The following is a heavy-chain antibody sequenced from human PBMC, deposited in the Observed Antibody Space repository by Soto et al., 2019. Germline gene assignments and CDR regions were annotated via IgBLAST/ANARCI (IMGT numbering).Heavy chain of an antibody. Sequence: ASVKVSCKASGYTFTSCGISWVRQAPGQGLEWMGWISAYNGNTNYAQKLQGRVTMTTDTSTSTAYMELRSLRSDDTAVYYCARDSVDIVATTIYYYYMDVWGKGTTVTVSS. D-gene: IGHD5-12*01. CDR1: GYTFTSCG. V-gene: IGHV1-18*01. J-gene: IGHJ6*03. CDR3: ARDSVDIVATTIYYYYMDV. CDR2: ISAYNGNT.